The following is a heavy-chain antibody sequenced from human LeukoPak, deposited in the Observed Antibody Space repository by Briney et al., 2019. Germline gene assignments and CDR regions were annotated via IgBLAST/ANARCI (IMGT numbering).Heavy chain of an antibody. CDR1: GFTFSSYA. V-gene: IGHV3-23*01. CDR2: ISGSGGST. CDR3: ARKPTGYCTNGVCNWFDP. J-gene: IGHJ5*02. Sequence: GGSLRLSCAASGFTFSSYAMSWVRQAPGKGLEWVSAISGSGGSTYYADSVKGRFTIPRDNAKNSLYLQMNSLRAEDTAVYYCARKPTGYCTNGVCNWFDPWGQGTLVTVSS. D-gene: IGHD2-8*01.